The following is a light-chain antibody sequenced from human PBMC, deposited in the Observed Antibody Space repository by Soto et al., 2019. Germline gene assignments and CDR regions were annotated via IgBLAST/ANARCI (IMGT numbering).Light chain of an antibody. CDR1: SSDVGTYNR. Sequence: QSVLTQPPSVSGSPGQSVTISCTGTSSDVGTYNRVSWYQQPPGTAPKLMIYEVSNRPSGVPDRFSGSKSGNTASLTISGLQAEEEDDYYCSSYTSSSTWVFGGGTKLTVL. CDR3: SSYTSSSTWV. V-gene: IGLV2-18*02. J-gene: IGLJ3*02. CDR2: EVS.